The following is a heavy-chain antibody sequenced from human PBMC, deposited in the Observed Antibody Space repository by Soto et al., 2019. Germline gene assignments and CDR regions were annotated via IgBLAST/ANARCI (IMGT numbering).Heavy chain of an antibody. CDR2: IIPIFGTA. CDR1: GGTFSSYA. CDR3: ARLYCSSTSCYPGGMDV. Sequence: QVQLVQSGAEVKKPGSSVKVSCKASGGTFSSYAISWVRQAPGQGLEWMGGIIPIFGTANYAQKFQGRVTITADKSTSTAYMELSRLRSEDTAVYYCARLYCSSTSCYPGGMDVWGQGTTVTVSS. V-gene: IGHV1-69*06. D-gene: IGHD2-2*01. J-gene: IGHJ6*02.